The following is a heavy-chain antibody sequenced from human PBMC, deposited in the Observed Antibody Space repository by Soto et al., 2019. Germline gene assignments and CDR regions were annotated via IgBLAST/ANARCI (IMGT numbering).Heavy chain of an antibody. CDR1: GGSISSYY. CDR3: GRRQYYFDY. D-gene: IGHD6-19*01. Sequence: SETLSLTCTVSGGSISSYYWSWIRQPPGKGLEWIGYIYYSGSTNYNPSLKSRVTISVDTSKNQFSLKLSSVTAADTAVYYCGRRQYYFDYWGQGTLVTVSS. V-gene: IGHV4-59*08. CDR2: IYYSGST. J-gene: IGHJ4*02.